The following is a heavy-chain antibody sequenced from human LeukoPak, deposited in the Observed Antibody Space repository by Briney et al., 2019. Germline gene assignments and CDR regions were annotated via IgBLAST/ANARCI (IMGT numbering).Heavy chain of an antibody. CDR2: IHPSTGNP. D-gene: IGHD3-16*02. V-gene: IGHV7-4-1*02. CDR1: GYTFTSYG. Sequence: ASVKVSCKASGYTFTSYGISWVRQAPGQGLEWMGWIHPSTGNPTYAQGFTGRFVFSLDTSVSTTYLQIRSLKAEDTAVYYCARAFQSLGGLSLPDFWGQGTLVTVSS. J-gene: IGHJ4*02. CDR3: ARAFQSLGGLSLPDF.